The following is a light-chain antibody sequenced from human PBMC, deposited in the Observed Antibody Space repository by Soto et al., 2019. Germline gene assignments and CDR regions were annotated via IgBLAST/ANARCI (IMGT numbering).Light chain of an antibody. CDR1: QSISSY. CDR3: QQSYSTLLT. J-gene: IGKJ4*01. Sequence: DIQMTQSPSSLSASVGDRVTITCRASQSISSYLNWYQQKPGKAPKLLIYAASSLQSGVPSRFSGSGSGTDFALTISSLQPEDFATYYCQQSYSTLLTFCGGTQVEIK. CDR2: AAS. V-gene: IGKV1-39*01.